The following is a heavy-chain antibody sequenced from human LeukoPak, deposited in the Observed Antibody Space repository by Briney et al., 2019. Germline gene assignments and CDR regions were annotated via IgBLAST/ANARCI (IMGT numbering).Heavy chain of an antibody. CDR3: AREESGYYYGMDV. Sequence: SETLSLTCTVSGGSISSSSYYWGWIRQPPGKGLEWIVSIYYSGSTYYNPSLKSRVTISVDTSKNQFSLKLSSVTSADTAVYYCAREESGYYYGMDVWGQGTTVTVSS. V-gene: IGHV4-39*07. CDR2: IYYSGST. CDR1: GGSISSSSYY. D-gene: IGHD1-26*01. J-gene: IGHJ6*02.